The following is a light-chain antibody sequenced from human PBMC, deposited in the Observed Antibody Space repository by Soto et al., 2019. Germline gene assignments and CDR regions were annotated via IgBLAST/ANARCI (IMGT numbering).Light chain of an antibody. J-gene: IGLJ1*01. CDR3: SSYTSSTFYV. CDR2: EVS. CDR1: SSDVGGYNY. V-gene: IGLV2-14*01. Sequence: SALTQPASVSGSPGQSITISFTGTSSDVGGYNYVSWYQQHPGKAPKLMIYEVSNRPSGVSNRSSGSKSGNTASLTISGLQAEDEADYYCSSYTSSTFYVFGTGTKVTVL.